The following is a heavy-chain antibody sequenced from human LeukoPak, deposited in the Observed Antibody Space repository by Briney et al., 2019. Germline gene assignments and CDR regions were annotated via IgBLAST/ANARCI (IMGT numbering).Heavy chain of an antibody. CDR3: SVLALVGEPGAFDI. J-gene: IGHJ3*02. Sequence: GRSLRLSCAASGFTFSSYAMHWVRQAPGKGLEWVAVISYDGSNKYYADSVKGRFTISRDNSKNTLYLQMNSLRAEDTAVYYCSVLALVGEPGAFDIWGQGTMVTVSS. V-gene: IGHV3-30-3*01. CDR2: ISYDGSNK. CDR1: GFTFSSYA. D-gene: IGHD1-26*01.